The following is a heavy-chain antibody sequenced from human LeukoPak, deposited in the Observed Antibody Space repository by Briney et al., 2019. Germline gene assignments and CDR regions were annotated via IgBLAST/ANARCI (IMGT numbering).Heavy chain of an antibody. J-gene: IGHJ4*02. V-gene: IGHV4-59*08. Sequence: SETLSLTCTVSGGSISSYYWSWIRQPPGKGLEWIGYIYYSGSTNYNPSLKSRVTISVDTSKNQFSLKLSSVTAADTAVYYCARHPIDLMTFDYYDSSVYEGPRGYFDYWGQGTLVTVSS. CDR2: IYYSGST. D-gene: IGHD3-22*01. CDR3: ARHPIDLMTFDYYDSSVYEGPRGYFDY. CDR1: GGSISSYY.